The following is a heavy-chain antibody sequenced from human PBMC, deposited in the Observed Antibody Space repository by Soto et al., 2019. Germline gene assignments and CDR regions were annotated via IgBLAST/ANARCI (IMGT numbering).Heavy chain of an antibody. V-gene: IGHV3-53*01. D-gene: IGHD1-1*01. CDR3: ATWHEREHAYDV. CDR2: LYDVDGS. J-gene: IGHJ3*01. Sequence: GALRLSCAASGLTVSGKKYVAWVRQAPGKGLEWVSALYDVDGSFYADSVKGRFTTSSDSSKTTVYLQMNGLRPDDTAVYYCATWHEREHAYDVWGQGTTVTVSS. CDR1: GLTVSGKKY.